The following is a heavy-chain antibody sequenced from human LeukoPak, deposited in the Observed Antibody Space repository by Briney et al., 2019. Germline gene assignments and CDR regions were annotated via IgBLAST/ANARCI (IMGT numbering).Heavy chain of an antibody. CDR2: IYYSGST. V-gene: IGHV4-39*07. CDR3: ARGDGYNSVRFYY. J-gene: IGHJ4*02. CDR1: GGSISSSSYY. Sequence: SETLSLTCTVSGGSISSSSYYWGWIRQPPGKGLEWIGSIYYSGSTYYNPSLKSRVTISVDTSKNQFSLKLGSVTAADTAVYYCARGDGYNSVRFYYWGQGTLVTVSS. D-gene: IGHD5-24*01.